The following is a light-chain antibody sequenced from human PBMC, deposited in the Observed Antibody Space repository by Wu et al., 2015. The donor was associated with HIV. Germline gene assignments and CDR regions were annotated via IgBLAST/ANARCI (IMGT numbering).Light chain of an antibody. V-gene: IGKV3-11*01. J-gene: IGKJ2*01. CDR1: QSVNTF. CDR2: DAS. Sequence: EIVLTQSPVTLSLSPGETATLSCRASQSVNTFLSWYQQRPGQTPRLLIYDASNRATGIPARFSGGGSGTDFTLTISSLQSEDFAVYYCQQYDNWPPDTFGQGTKLEIK. CDR3: QQYDNWPPDT.